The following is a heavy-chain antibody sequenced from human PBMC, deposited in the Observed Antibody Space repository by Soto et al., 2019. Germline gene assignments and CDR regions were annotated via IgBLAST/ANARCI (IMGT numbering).Heavy chain of an antibody. J-gene: IGHJ4*02. CDR1: GASINNYY. CDR3: ARHYDSGDYPLDH. V-gene: IGHV4-59*01. D-gene: IGHD3-10*01. CDR2: MHYNGNN. Sequence: SETLSLTCTVSGASINNYYWSWFRQPPGKGLEWIVYMHYNGNNNYNPSLKSRVTISLDTSQNQFSLRLSSVTAADTAVYYCARHYDSGDYPLDHWGQGTLVTVSS.